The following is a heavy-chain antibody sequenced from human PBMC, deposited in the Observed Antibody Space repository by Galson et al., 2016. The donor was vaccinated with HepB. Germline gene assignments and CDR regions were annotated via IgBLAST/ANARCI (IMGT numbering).Heavy chain of an antibody. J-gene: IGHJ6*02. CDR2: ISVYNGNT. CDR1: GYTFTSYT. V-gene: IGHV1-18*04. Sequence: SVKVSCKASGYTFTSYTITWVRQAPGQGLEWMGWISVYNGNTKYAQKLQGRVTMTTDTSTSTAYMELRSLRSDDTAVYYCARGGGFYDSSGYYYYHAMDVWGQGTTVTVSS. CDR3: ARGGGFYDSSGYYYYHAMDV. D-gene: IGHD3-22*01.